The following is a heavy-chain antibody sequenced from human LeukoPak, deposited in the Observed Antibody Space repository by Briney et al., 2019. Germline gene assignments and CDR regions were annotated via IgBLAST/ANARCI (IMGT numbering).Heavy chain of an antibody. CDR3: ARDKAVTTEVTQHFQH. CDR2: ISAYNGYT. D-gene: IGHD4-23*01. CDR1: GYTFIDSY. V-gene: IGHV1-18*04. Sequence: GASVKVSCKTSGYTFIDSYIHWVRQAPGQGLEWMGWISAYNGYTDYAQKFQFRVTMTTDTSTSTAYMELRSLRSDDTAVYYCARDKAVTTEVTQHFQHWGQGTLVTVSS. J-gene: IGHJ1*01.